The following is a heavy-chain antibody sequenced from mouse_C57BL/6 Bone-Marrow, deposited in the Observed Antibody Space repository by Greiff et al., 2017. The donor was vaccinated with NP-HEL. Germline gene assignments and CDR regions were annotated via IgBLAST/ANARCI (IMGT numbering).Heavy chain of an antibody. J-gene: IGHJ2*01. CDR1: GYSFTSYW. V-gene: IGHV1-52*01. Sequence: VQLQQSGAELVRPGSSVKLSCKASGYSFTSYWMHWVKQRPIQGLEWIGNIDPSDSETHYNQKFKDKATLTVDKSSSTAYMQLSSLTSEDSAVYYCARSGRSGYYFDYWGQGTTLTVSS. D-gene: IGHD3-2*02. CDR2: IDPSDSET. CDR3: ARSGRSGYYFDY.